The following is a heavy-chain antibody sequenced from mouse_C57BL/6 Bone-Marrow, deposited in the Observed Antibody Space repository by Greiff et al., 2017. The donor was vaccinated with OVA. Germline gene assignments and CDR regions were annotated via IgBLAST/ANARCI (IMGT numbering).Heavy chain of an antibody. CDR1: GYTFTSYG. Sequence: VQLQQSGAELARPGASVKLSCKASGYTFTSYGISWVKQRPGQGLEWIGEIYPRSGNTYYNEKFKGKATLTADKSSSTAYMELRSLTSEDSAVYFCALYYGSSPFDYWGQGTTLTVSS. V-gene: IGHV1-81*01. J-gene: IGHJ2*01. CDR3: ALYYGSSPFDY. CDR2: IYPRSGNT. D-gene: IGHD1-1*01.